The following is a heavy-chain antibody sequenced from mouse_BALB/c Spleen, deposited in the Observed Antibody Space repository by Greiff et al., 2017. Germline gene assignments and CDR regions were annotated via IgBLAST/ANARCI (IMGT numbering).Heavy chain of an antibody. D-gene: IGHD1-1*01. CDR2: INSNGGST. V-gene: IGHV5-6-2*01. Sequence: EVQGVESGGGLVKLGGSLKLSCAASGFTFSSYYMSWVRQTPEKRLELVAAINSNGGSTYYPDTVKGRFTISRDNAKNTLYLQMSSLKSEDTALYYCARQDYYGSSPFAYWGQGTLVTVSA. CDR3: ARQDYYGSSPFAY. J-gene: IGHJ3*01. CDR1: GFTFSSYY.